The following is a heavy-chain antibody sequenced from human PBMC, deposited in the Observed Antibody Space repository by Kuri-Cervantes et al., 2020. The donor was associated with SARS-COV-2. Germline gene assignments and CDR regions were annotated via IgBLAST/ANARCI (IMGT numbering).Heavy chain of an antibody. CDR3: AREYYDILTGHQLFDY. D-gene: IGHD3-9*01. CDR1: GGSVSSGTKF. Sequence: SETLSLTCAVSGGSVSSGTKFWSRIRQPPGKGLEWIGYIYHSGATNYNPSLESRVTISVDTSKNQFPLKLSSVTAADTAVYYCAREYYDILTGHQLFDYWGQGTLVTVSS. V-gene: IGHV4-61*01. CDR2: IYHSGAT. J-gene: IGHJ4*02.